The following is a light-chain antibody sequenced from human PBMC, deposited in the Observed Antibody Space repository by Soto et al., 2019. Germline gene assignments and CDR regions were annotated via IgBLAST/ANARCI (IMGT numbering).Light chain of an antibody. CDR1: QSVSSN. J-gene: IGKJ4*01. CDR3: QHYNNWIAS. Sequence: EIVMTQSPATLSVSPGERVTLSCRASQSVSSNLAWYQQKPGQAPRLLIYGASTRATGIPVRFSGSGSGTEFTLTISSLQSEDFAVYYCQHYNNWIASFGGGTKVDIK. V-gene: IGKV3-15*01. CDR2: GAS.